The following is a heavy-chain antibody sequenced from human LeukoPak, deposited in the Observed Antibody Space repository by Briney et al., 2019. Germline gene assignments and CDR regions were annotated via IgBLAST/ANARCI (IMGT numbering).Heavy chain of an antibody. V-gene: IGHV3-23*01. D-gene: IGHD6-13*01. Sequence: GGSLRPSCAAPGFTFSSYALSWVRQAPGKGLKWVSAISGSGGSTYYADSVKGRFTISRDNSKNTLYLQMNSLRAEDTAVYYCALYSSSWYTQEHWGQGTLVTVSS. CDR2: ISGSGGST. CDR3: ALYSSSWYTQEH. J-gene: IGHJ1*01. CDR1: GFTFSSYA.